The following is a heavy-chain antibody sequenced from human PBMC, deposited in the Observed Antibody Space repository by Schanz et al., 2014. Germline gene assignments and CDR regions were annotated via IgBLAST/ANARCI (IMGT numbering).Heavy chain of an antibody. CDR1: GYTFTGYY. V-gene: IGHV1-2*02. CDR3: ARGETIFGGFDP. Sequence: QVQLVQSGAEVTEPGASVMVSCNASGYTFTGYYMHWVRQAPGQGLEWMGWINPNNGGTKYAQKFQGRVTMTRDTSISTAYMELTRLRSDDTAVYYCARGETIFGGFDPWGQGTRVTVSS. CDR2: INPNNGGT. D-gene: IGHD3-3*01. J-gene: IGHJ5*02.